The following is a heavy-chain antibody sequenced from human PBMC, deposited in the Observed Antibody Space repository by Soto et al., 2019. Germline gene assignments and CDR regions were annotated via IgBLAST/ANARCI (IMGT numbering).Heavy chain of an antibody. J-gene: IGHJ4*02. V-gene: IGHV1-69*01. CDR2: IIPFLRTP. D-gene: IGHD2-21*01. Sequence: QVQFVQSGAVVKRPGSSVTVSCKTSGDTFSKFAFSWVRQAPGQGLEWLGGIIPFLRTPSYAQPFRGRVTIIADESSNSVFLELSSLTPDDTAIYFCTRAGEKQMFLSPLADWGQGTLITVSS. CDR3: TRAGEKQMFLSPLAD. CDR1: GDTFSKFA.